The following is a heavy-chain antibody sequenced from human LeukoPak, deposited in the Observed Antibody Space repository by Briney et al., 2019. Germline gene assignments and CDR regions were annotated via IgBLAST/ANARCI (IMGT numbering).Heavy chain of an antibody. CDR2: IYHSGST. CDR1: GGSISSSNW. Sequence: RSSGTLSLTCAVSGGSISSSNWWSWVRQPPGKGLEWIGEIYHSGSTNYNPSLKSRVTISVDKSKNQFSLKLSSVTAADTAVYYCARVGYCSSTSCHGWLDPWGQGTLVTVSS. D-gene: IGHD2-2*01. J-gene: IGHJ5*02. V-gene: IGHV4-4*02. CDR3: ARVGYCSSTSCHGWLDP.